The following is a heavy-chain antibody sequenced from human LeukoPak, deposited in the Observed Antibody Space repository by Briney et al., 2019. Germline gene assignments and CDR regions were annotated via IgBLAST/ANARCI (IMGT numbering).Heavy chain of an antibody. Sequence: ASVKVSCKASGYTFTSYDINWVRQATGQGLEWMGWMYPNSGNTGYAQKFQGRVTMTRNTSISTAYMELSSLRSEDTAVYYCARGRYSSSSLDYWGQGTLVTVSS. D-gene: IGHD6-6*01. CDR2: MYPNSGNT. V-gene: IGHV1-8*01. CDR1: GYTFTSYD. CDR3: ARGRYSSSSLDY. J-gene: IGHJ4*02.